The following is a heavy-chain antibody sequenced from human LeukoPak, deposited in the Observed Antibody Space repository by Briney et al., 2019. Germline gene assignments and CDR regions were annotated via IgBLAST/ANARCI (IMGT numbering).Heavy chain of an antibody. CDR1: GYTFTCYY. CDR2: INPNSGGT. J-gene: IGHJ4*02. CDR3: ARPHLDYDFDY. Sequence: ASVKVSCKASGYTFTCYYMHWVRQAPGQGREGMGWINPNSGGTNYAQKFQGRVTMTRDTSISTAYMELSRLRSDDTAVYYCARPHLDYDFDYWGQGTLVTVSS. D-gene: IGHD3-3*01. V-gene: IGHV1-2*02.